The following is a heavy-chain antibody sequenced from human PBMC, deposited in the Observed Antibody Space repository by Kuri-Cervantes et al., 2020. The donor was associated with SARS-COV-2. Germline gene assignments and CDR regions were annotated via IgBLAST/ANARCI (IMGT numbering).Heavy chain of an antibody. Sequence: SETLSLTCAVSGGSISSSNWWSWVRQPPGKGLEWIGEIYHSGSTNYNPSLKSRVTISVDTSKNQFSLKLSSVTAADTAVYYCARGRGYYYGSGRVWGQGTLVTVSS. CDR2: IYHSGST. D-gene: IGHD3-10*01. V-gene: IGHV4-4*02. CDR1: GGSISSSNW. CDR3: ARGRGYYYGSGRV. J-gene: IGHJ4*02.